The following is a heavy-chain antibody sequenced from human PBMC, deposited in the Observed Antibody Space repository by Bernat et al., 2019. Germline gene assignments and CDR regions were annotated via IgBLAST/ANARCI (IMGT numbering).Heavy chain of an antibody. CDR2: IRSKAYGGTT. V-gene: IGHV3-49*04. CDR1: GFTFGDYA. Sequence: EVQLVESGGGLVQPGRSLRLSCTASGFTFGDYAMSWVRQAPGKGLEWVGFIRSKAYGGTTEYAASVKGRFTISKDDSKSIAYLQMNSLKTEDTAVYYCTRDPVADILTGYSYFDYWGQGTLVTVSS. CDR3: TRDPVADILTGYSYFDY. J-gene: IGHJ4*02. D-gene: IGHD3-9*01.